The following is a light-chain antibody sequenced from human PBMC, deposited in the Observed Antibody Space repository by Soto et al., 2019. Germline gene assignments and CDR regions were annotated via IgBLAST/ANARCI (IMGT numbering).Light chain of an antibody. CDR1: QNIDNY. CDR2: VAS. CDR3: QQSYNAAFT. J-gene: IGKJ3*01. V-gene: IGKV1-39*01. Sequence: DIQFTQSPSSLSSSVGDRVTITCLSSQNIDNYLNWYQHKPGKAPKLLIYVASHLQSGVPSRFSGSGSGTEFTLTISNLQPEDFASFYCQQSYNAAFTFGPGTNVDIK.